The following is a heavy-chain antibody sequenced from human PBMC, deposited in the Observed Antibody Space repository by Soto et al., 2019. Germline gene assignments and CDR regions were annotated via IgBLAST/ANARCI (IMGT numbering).Heavy chain of an antibody. CDR3: AHSFLEWLSGPFGY. CDR1: GFSLSTSGVG. CDR2: IYWDDDK. D-gene: IGHD3-3*01. V-gene: IGHV2-5*02. Sequence: QITLKESGPTLVKPTQTLTLTCTFSGFSLSTSGVGVGWIRQPPGKALEWLALIYWDDDKRYSPSLKSRLTSTKDTSKNQVVLTMTNMDPVDTATYYCAHSFLEWLSGPFGYWGQGTLVTVSS. J-gene: IGHJ4*02.